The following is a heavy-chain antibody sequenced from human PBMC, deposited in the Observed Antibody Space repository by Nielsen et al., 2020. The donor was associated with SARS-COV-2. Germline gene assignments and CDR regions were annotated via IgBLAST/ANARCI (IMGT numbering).Heavy chain of an antibody. J-gene: IGHJ4*02. D-gene: IGHD3-3*01. V-gene: IGHV3-74*01. CDR2: INSDGSST. CDR3: ARDAYDFPPNSFDY. Sequence: GEFLKISCAASGFTFSSYWMHWVRQAPGKGLVWVSRINSDGSSTSYADSVKGRFTISRDNAKNTLYLQMNSLRAEDTAVYYCARDAYDFPPNSFDYWGQGTLVTVSS. CDR1: GFTFSSYW.